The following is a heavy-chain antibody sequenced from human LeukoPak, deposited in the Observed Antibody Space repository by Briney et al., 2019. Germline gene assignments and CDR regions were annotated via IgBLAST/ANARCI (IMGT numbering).Heavy chain of an antibody. CDR2: IYYSGST. CDR3: ARHGEMAVITHLDY. J-gene: IGHJ4*02. CDR1: GYSISSGYY. Sequence: SQTLSLTCAVSGYSISSGYYWGWIRQPPGKGLEWIGTIYYSGSTYYNPSLKSRVTISVDTSKNQFSLKLISVTATDTAVYYCARHGEMAVITHLDYWGQGAWSPSPQ. D-gene: IGHD5-24*01. V-gene: IGHV4-38-2*01.